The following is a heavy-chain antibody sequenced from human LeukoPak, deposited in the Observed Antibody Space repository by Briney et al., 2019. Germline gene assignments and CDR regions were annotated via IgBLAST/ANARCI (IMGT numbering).Heavy chain of an antibody. J-gene: IGHJ4*02. Sequence: ASVKVSCKASGYTFTSYYMHWVRQAPGQGLEWMGIISPSGGSTSYAQKFQGRVTMTRDTSTSTVYMELSSLRSEDTAVYYCARDFETYCGGDCSDFDYWGQGTLVAVSS. CDR3: ARDFETYCGGDCSDFDY. CDR2: ISPSGGST. V-gene: IGHV1-46*01. D-gene: IGHD2-21*02. CDR1: GYTFTSYY.